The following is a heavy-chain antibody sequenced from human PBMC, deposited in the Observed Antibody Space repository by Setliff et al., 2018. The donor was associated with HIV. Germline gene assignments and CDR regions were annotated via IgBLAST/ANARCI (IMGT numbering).Heavy chain of an antibody. D-gene: IGHD5-12*01. V-gene: IGHV1-69*06. CDR2: IIPVFGTA. J-gene: IGHJ6*03. CDR3: AKEVATTYYYRYMDV. Sequence: ASVKVSCKASGGTFSDSAINWVRQAPGQGLEWMGRIIPVFGTANYAPKFPDRVTITADKSTSTAYLELSSLRSDDTAVYYCAKEVATTYYYRYMDVWG. CDR1: GGTFSDSA.